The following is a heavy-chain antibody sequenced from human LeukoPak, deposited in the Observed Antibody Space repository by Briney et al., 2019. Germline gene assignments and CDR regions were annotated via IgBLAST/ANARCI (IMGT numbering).Heavy chain of an antibody. D-gene: IGHD6-19*01. Sequence: ASVKVSCKASGYTFTGYYMHWVRQAPGQGLEWMGWINPNSGGTNYAQKFQGRVTMTRDTSISTAYMELSRLRSDDTAVYYCARGDSSGWEAYFDYWGQGTLVTVSS. V-gene: IGHV1-2*02. CDR1: GYTFTGYY. CDR2: INPNSGGT. J-gene: IGHJ4*02. CDR3: ARGDSSGWEAYFDY.